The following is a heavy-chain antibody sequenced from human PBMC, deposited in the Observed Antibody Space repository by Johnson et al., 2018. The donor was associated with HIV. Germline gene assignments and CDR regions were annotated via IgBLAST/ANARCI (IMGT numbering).Heavy chain of an antibody. D-gene: IGHD3-16*01. CDR3: AKDMGGVGVMLDNAFDI. V-gene: IGHV3-30-3*01. CDR2: ISYDGSNK. CDR1: GLTFSSYA. J-gene: IGHJ3*02. Sequence: QVQLVESGGGVVQPGRSLRLSCAASGLTFSSYAMHWVRQAPGMGLEWVAVISYDGSNKYYADSVLGRFTIPRDNAKNSLYLQMNSLRAEDTALYYCAKDMGGVGVMLDNAFDIWGQGTMVTVSS.